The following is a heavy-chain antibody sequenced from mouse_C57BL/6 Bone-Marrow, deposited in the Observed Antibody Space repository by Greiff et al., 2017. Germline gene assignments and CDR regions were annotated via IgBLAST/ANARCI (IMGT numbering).Heavy chain of an antibody. CDR3: ARYGGNYGLFAY. Sequence: EVKLMESGGGLVQPGGSLNLSCAASGFTFTDYYMSWVRQPPGKALEWLGFIRNKANGYTTEYSASVKGRFTISRDNSQSILYLQMNALRAEDSATYYCARYGGNYGLFAYWGQGTLVTVSA. CDR1: GFTFTDYY. V-gene: IGHV7-3*01. CDR2: IRNKANGYTT. J-gene: IGHJ3*01. D-gene: IGHD2-1*01.